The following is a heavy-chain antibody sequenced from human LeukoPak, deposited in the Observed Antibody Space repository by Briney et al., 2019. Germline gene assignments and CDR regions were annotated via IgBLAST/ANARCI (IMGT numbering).Heavy chain of an antibody. D-gene: IGHD6-19*01. J-gene: IGHJ4*02. CDR1: GGSVSRGSYY. Sequence: FETLSLTCTVSGGSVSRGSYYWSCIRQSPGKGLEWIGYISYSGSTKYNPSLKSRVTISVDTSKNQFSLRLSSVTAADTAAYYCAASYSSAFPEIDYWGQEPVDTVSS. CDR3: AASYSSAFPEIDY. V-gene: IGHV4-61*01. CDR2: ISYSGST.